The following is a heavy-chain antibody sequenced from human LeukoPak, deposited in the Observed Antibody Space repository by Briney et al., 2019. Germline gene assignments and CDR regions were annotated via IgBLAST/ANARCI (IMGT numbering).Heavy chain of an antibody. CDR3: ARVLTTWWFDP. J-gene: IGHJ5*02. CDR1: GYSITSGYY. D-gene: IGHD4/OR15-4a*01. CDR2: IHHTRST. V-gene: IGHV4-38-2*01. Sequence: SEXXSLTCAVSGYSITSGYYWGWIRQPPGKGLEWIGSIHHTRSTYSNPSLKSRVTILVDTSKNQFSLRLKSVTAADTAMYYCARVLTTWWFDPWGQGTLVTVSS.